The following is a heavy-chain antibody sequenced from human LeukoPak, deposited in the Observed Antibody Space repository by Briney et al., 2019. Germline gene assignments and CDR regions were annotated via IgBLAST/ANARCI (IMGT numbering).Heavy chain of an antibody. Sequence: PGGSLGLSCAASGFTFRTYEMNWVRQAPGKGLEWVSYISGSGSATYYADSVKGRFTISRDNAKDSLYLQMSRLGVGDPAVYYCAREMPGTRGCFDSWGQGTLVTVSS. D-gene: IGHD6-13*01. V-gene: IGHV3-48*03. CDR1: GFTFRTYE. J-gene: IGHJ5*01. CDR2: ISGSGSAT. CDR3: AREMPGTRGCFDS.